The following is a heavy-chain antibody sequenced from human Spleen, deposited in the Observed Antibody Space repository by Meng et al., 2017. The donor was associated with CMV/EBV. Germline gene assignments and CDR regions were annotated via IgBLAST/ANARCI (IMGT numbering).Heavy chain of an antibody. CDR3: TTHHDAFDI. CDR1: GFTFSSYA. V-gene: IGHV3-30*04. Sequence: LSGSASGFTFSSYAMHWVRQAPGEGLDWVTFISYDGSTKYYADSVKGRFTISRDNSKNTLYLQMHNLRAEDTAVYYCTTHHDAFDIWGQGTMVTVSS. J-gene: IGHJ3*02. CDR2: ISYDGSTK.